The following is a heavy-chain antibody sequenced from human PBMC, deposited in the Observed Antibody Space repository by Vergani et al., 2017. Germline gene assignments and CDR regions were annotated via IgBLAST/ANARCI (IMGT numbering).Heavy chain of an antibody. D-gene: IGHD5-24*01. Sequence: EVQLVESGGGLVKPGGSLRHSCAASGFTLSNAWMSWVRQAPGKGLEWVGRIKSKTDGGTTDYAAPVEGRFTISRDDSKNTLYLQMNSLKTEDTAVYYCTTLEVATMRDAFDIWGQGTMVTVSS. V-gene: IGHV3-15*01. CDR1: GFTLSNAW. CDR3: TTLEVATMRDAFDI. CDR2: IKSKTDGGTT. J-gene: IGHJ3*02.